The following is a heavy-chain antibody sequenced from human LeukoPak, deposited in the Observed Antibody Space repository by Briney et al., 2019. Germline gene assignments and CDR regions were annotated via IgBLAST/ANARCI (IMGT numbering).Heavy chain of an antibody. J-gene: IGHJ4*02. V-gene: IGHV3-23*01. Sequence: GGSLRLSCAASGFTFSSYAMSWVRQAPGKGLEWVSAISGSGGSTYYADSVKGRFTISIDTSKNTLYLQVNSLRAEDTAVYYCARGGGYYPIDYWGQGTLVTVSS. CDR2: ISGSGGST. CDR3: ARGGGYYPIDY. CDR1: GFTFSSYA. D-gene: IGHD2-15*01.